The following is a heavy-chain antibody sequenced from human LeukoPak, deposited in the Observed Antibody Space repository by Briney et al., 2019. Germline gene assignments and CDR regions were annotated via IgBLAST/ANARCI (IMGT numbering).Heavy chain of an antibody. J-gene: IGHJ6*04. V-gene: IGHV1-8*02. CDR3: ARALAGTAELDV. CDR2: MNPNNGNT. CDR1: GYTFTGYY. Sequence: ASVKVSCKASGYTFTGYYMHWVRQATGQGLEWMGRMNPNNGNTGDAQKCQGRVTMTRDPSISTAYMELSSLRSEDTGVYFCARALAGTAELDVWGKGTTVTVSS. D-gene: IGHD1-1*01.